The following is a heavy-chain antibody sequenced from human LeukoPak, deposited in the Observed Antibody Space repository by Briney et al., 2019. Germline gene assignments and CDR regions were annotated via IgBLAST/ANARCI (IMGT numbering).Heavy chain of an antibody. D-gene: IGHD2-15*01. CDR1: GFTFTNYF. V-gene: IGHV3-23*01. J-gene: IGHJ4*02. CDR2: INNGGDNT. CDR3: ARVWYCSGSCPHFVS. Sequence: PGGSLRLSCAASGFTFTNYFMSCVRQAPGEGLEWVSTINNGGDNTYYVDSVKGRFTISRDNSKNTLYLQVKSLRAEDTAIYYCARVWYCSGSCPHFVSWGQGTLVAVSS.